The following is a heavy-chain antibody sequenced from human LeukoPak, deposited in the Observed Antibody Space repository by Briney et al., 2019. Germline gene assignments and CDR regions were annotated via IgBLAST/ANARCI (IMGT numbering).Heavy chain of an antibody. CDR2: ISGSGGST. Sequence: GGSLRLSCAASGFTFSSYAMGWVRQAPGKGLEWVSAISGSGGSTYYADSMKGRFTISRDNSKNTLYLQMNSLRAEDTAVYYCAKVSVPAWEQYYFDYWGQGTLVTVSS. CDR3: AKVSVPAWEQYYFDY. V-gene: IGHV3-23*01. D-gene: IGHD1-26*01. J-gene: IGHJ4*02. CDR1: GFTFSSYA.